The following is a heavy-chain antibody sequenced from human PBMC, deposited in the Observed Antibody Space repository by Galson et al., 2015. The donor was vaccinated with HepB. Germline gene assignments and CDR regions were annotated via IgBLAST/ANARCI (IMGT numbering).Heavy chain of an antibody. CDR2: ISWNSGSI. V-gene: IGHV3-9*01. J-gene: IGHJ6*02. D-gene: IGHD3-10*01. CDR1: GFTFDDYA. Sequence: SLRLSCAASGFTFDDYAMHWVRQAPGKGLEWVSGISWNSGSIGHADSVKGRFTISRDNAKNSLYLQMNSLRAEDTALYYCAKDIYYYGSGSYYTAWYYGMDVWGQGTTVTVSS. CDR3: AKDIYYYGSGSYYTAWYYGMDV.